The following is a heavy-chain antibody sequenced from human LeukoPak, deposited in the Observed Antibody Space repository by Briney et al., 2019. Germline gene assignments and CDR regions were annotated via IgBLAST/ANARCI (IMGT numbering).Heavy chain of an antibody. Sequence: GGSLRLSCTASGFTFSSYEMNWVRQAPGKGLEWVSYIRSDGSTIFYADSVKGRFTISRDNAKNTLYLQMNSLRAEDTAVYYCARVGTKPSWGQGTLVTVSS. CDR1: GFTFSSYE. CDR2: IRSDGSTI. V-gene: IGHV3-48*03. CDR3: ARVGTKPS. D-gene: IGHD2-8*01. J-gene: IGHJ5*02.